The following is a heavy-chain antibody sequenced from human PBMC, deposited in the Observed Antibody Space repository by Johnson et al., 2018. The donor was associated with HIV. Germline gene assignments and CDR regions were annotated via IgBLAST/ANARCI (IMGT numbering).Heavy chain of an antibody. Sequence: QMLLVESGGGVVQPGRSLRLSCAASGFTFSSYAMHWVRQAPGKGLEWVAIISYDGSKIFYADSVKGRFTISRDRSKNTVSLQMNSLGVEDTGVYYCARDDRPEGVDIWGQGTMVTVSS. J-gene: IGHJ3*02. V-gene: IGHV3-30*14. CDR1: GFTFSSYA. CDR3: ARDDRPEGVDI. D-gene: IGHD1-14*01. CDR2: ISYDGSKI.